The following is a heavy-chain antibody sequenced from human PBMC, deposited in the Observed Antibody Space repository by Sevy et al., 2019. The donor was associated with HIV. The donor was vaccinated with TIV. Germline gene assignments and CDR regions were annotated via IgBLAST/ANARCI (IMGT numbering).Heavy chain of an antibody. CDR2: IYESGST. V-gene: IGHV4-38-2*02. CDR1: GYSISSYYY. D-gene: IGHD6-19*01. CDR3: ARELSSGCYGY. J-gene: IGHJ4*02. Sequence: SETLSLTCAVSGYSISSYYYWGWIRQPPGKGLEWIGSIYESGSTYYNPSLKSRVTISVDTSKNQFSLKLRSVTAADTAVYFRARELSSGCYGYWGQGTLVTVSS.